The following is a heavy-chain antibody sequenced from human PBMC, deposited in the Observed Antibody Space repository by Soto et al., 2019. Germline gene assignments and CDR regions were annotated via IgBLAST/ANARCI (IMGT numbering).Heavy chain of an antibody. CDR2: IYYSGSP. Sequence: SETLSLTCTVSGCSITNSGQYCVWIRQPPGKGLEWIGSIYYSGSPYYKPSLKSRLTMSVDTSKNQFSLKLSSVAAADTAVYYCARQGRAAAGDSVFYGLDVWGQGTTVT. J-gene: IGHJ6*02. D-gene: IGHD6-13*01. V-gene: IGHV4-39*01. CDR1: GCSITNSGQY. CDR3: ARQGRAAAGDSVFYGLDV.